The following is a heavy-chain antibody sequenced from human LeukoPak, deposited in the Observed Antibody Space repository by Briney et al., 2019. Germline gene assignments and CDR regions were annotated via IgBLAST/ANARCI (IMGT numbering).Heavy chain of an antibody. Sequence: PSETLSLTCTVSGGSIRSYYWSWIRQPPGKGLEWIGYIYYSGSTNYNPSLKSRVTISVDTSKNQFSLKLSSVTAADTAVYYCARVNDLVVPGDYYYMDVWGKGTTVTISS. D-gene: IGHD2-15*01. J-gene: IGHJ6*03. CDR2: IYYSGST. CDR3: ARVNDLVVPGDYYYMDV. V-gene: IGHV4-59*01. CDR1: GGSIRSYY.